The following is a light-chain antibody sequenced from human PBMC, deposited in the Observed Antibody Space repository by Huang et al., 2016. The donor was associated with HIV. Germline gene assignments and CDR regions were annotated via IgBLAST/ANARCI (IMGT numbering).Light chain of an antibody. CDR1: QSVSSH. V-gene: IGKV3-11*01. J-gene: IGKJ2*01. CDR3: QQRISWPPSYT. Sequence: EIVLTQSPATLSLSPGDRATLSCRASQSVSSHFAWYQQKPGQAPRLLIYATSNRATGVPARFSGSGSGTDFTLTISSLEPEDFANYYCQQRISWPPSYTFGQGTKVEI. CDR2: ATS.